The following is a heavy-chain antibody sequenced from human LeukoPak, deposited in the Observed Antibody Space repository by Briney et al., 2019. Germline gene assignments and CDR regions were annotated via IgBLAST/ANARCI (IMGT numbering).Heavy chain of an antibody. CDR1: GGSISSYY. D-gene: IGHD1-1*01. Sequence: PSETLSLTCTVSGGSISSYYWSWIRQPPGKGLEWIGYIYYSGSTNYNPSLKSRVTISVDTSKNQFSLKLSSVTAADTAVYYCASGMEMTLFDYWGQGTLVTVSS. J-gene: IGHJ4*02. CDR2: IYYSGST. CDR3: ASGMEMTLFDY. V-gene: IGHV4-59*01.